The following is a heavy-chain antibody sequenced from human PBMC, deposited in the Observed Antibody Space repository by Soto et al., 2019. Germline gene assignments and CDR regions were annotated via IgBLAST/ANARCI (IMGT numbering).Heavy chain of an antibody. CDR3: ARPLIHYDILTGYYTTYFDY. D-gene: IGHD3-9*01. CDR2: IYPADSDT. CDR1: GYSFTSYW. V-gene: IGHV5-51*01. Sequence: GESLKISCKGSGYSFTSYWIGWVRQMPGKGLEWMGIIYPADSDTRYSPSFQGHVTISADKSISTAYLQWSSLKASDTAMYYCARPLIHYDILTGYYTTYFDYWGQGTLVTVSS. J-gene: IGHJ4*02.